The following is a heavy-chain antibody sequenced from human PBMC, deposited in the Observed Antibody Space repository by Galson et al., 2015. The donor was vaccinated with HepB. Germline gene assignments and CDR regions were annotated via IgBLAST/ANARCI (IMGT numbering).Heavy chain of an antibody. CDR3: ARAARDYIWGSYRYKDYYYYYYMDV. D-gene: IGHD3-16*02. Sequence: SVKVSCKASGYTFTSYGISWVRQAPGQGLEWMGWISAYNGNTNYAQKLQGRVTMTTDTSTSTAYMELRSLRSDDTAVYYCARAARDYIWGSYRYKDYYYYYYMDVRGKGTTVTVSS. J-gene: IGHJ6*03. CDR1: GYTFTSYG. V-gene: IGHV1-18*01. CDR2: ISAYNGNT.